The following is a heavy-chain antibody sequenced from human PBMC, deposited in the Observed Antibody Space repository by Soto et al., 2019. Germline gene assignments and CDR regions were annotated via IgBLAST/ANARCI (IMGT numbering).Heavy chain of an antibody. Sequence: QVQLVQSGAEVKKPGASVKVSCKASGYTFSGYYMHWVRQAPGQGLEWMGWINTLSGDTSFPQKFQGRLAMTRDTSIDTAFMEVSSLTSDDTAIYYCARSLLNVILPLDYWGQGTLVSVSS. V-gene: IGHV1-2*02. D-gene: IGHD3-3*02. CDR1: GYTFSGYY. CDR3: ARSLLNVILPLDY. CDR2: INTLSGDT. J-gene: IGHJ4*02.